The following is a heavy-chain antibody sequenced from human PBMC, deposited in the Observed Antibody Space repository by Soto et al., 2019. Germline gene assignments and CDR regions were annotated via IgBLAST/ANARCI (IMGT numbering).Heavy chain of an antibody. Sequence: QMQLQESGPGLVKPSETLSLTCTVSGGSIRTSTYNWGWIRQPPGKGLEWVGIIYYSGSAYYNPSLKSRVTMSIDTSKNQFSLKLSSVTAADTAVYYCARRFEKDPFYYYGMDVWGQGTTVIVSS. V-gene: IGHV4-39*01. J-gene: IGHJ6*02. CDR1: GGSIRTSTYN. D-gene: IGHD3-10*01. CDR2: IYYSGSA. CDR3: ARRFEKDPFYYYGMDV.